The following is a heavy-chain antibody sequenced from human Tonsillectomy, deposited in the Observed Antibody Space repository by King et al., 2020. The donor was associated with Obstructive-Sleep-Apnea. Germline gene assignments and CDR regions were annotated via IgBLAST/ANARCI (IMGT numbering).Heavy chain of an antibody. CDR1: GYTFATYG. CDR2: ITAYIGNT. CDR3: ARVNQAAAWSFDY. D-gene: IGHD6-13*01. J-gene: IGHJ4*02. V-gene: IGHV1-18*01. Sequence: QLVQSGGEVKKPWASVKVSCKASGYTFATYGVTWVRQAPGQGLEWMGWITAYIGNTKYAQNFQVRVTMTTDTSTSTAYMELRGLRSDDTAVYYCARVNQAAAWSFDYWGQGTLVTVSS.